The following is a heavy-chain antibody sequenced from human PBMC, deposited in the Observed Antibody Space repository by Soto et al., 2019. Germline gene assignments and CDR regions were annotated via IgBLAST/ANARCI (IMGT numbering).Heavy chain of an antibody. J-gene: IGHJ4*02. CDR3: ARGRMGWLQSNLDY. Sequence: PSETLSLTCTVSGGSISSGDYYWSWIRQPPGKGLEWIGYIYYSGGTYYNPSLKSRVTISVDTSKNQFSLKLSSVTAADTAVYYCARGRMGWLQSNLDYWGQGTLVTVSS. D-gene: IGHD5-12*01. V-gene: IGHV4-30-4*01. CDR2: IYYSGGT. CDR1: GGSISSGDYY.